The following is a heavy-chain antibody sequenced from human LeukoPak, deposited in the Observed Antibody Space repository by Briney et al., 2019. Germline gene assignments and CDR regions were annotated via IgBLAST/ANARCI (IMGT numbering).Heavy chain of an antibody. CDR2: ISGSGGST. D-gene: IGHD3-10*01. V-gene: IGHV3-23*01. CDR3: AVRLWFGDSSLFDY. J-gene: IGHJ4*02. Sequence: GGSLRLSCAASGFTFSSYAMSWVRQAPGKGLEWVSAISGSGGSTYYAGSVKGRFTISRDNSKNTLYLQMNSLRAEDTAVYYCAVRLWFGDSSLFDYWGQGTLVTVSS. CDR1: GFTFSSYA.